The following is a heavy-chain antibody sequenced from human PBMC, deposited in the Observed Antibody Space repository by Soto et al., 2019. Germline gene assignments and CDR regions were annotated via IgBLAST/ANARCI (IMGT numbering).Heavy chain of an antibody. Sequence: EVQLVESGGGLIQPGGSLRLSCAVSGFTVSNNYMSWVRQAPGKGLEGVSVIYSGGYTAYGDSVKGRFTISRDNSKNTIYLPMKGRSADDPAVFYWGTRPGGGGYWGQGTLVTVSS. CDR1: GFTVSNNY. CDR3: GTRPGGGGY. V-gene: IGHV3-53*01. J-gene: IGHJ4*02. CDR2: IYSGGYT. D-gene: IGHD3-10*01.